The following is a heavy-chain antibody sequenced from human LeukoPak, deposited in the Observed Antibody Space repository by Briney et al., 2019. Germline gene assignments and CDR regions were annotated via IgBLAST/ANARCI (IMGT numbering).Heavy chain of an antibody. D-gene: IGHD3-9*01. CDR3: ARATGDRILTGYGSFDH. CDR2: IIPMFGTP. Sequence: SVKVSCKVSGGTFSSSGISWVRQAPGQGLEWMGGIIPMFGTPNYAQKLQGRVTITTDESTSTVYMELTSLGSEDTAEYFCARATGDRILTGYGSFDHWGQGTLVPVSS. V-gene: IGHV1-69*05. CDR1: GGTFSSSG. J-gene: IGHJ4*02.